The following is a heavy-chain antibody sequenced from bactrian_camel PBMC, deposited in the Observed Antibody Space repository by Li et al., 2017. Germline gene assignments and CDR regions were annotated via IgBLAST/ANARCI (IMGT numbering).Heavy chain of an antibody. CDR2: IHSDGYST. Sequence: DVQLVESGGGLVQPGGSLRLSCAASGFTFSMYYMGWVRQAPGKGLEWVSSIHSDGYSTYYADSVKGRFTMSRDSAKSTLYLQMNSLKPEDTAVYYCVSGGNLYLAFDYWGQGTQVTVS. J-gene: IGHJ6*01. V-gene: IGHV3S10*01. CDR1: GFTFSMYY. D-gene: IGHD2*01. CDR3: VSGGNLYLAFDY.